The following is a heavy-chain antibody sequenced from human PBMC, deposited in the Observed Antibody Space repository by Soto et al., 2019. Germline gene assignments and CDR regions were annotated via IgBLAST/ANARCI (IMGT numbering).Heavy chain of an antibody. CDR2: IHPSGGGA. CDR1: ENTFSSYY. CDR3: SRGGHITVVTASFDF. J-gene: IGHJ4*02. D-gene: IGHD2-21*02. V-gene: IGHV1-46*03. Sequence: QAQLVQSGAEVKKPGASVKVSCKASENTFSSYYLHCVRQAPGQGLEWMGMIHPSGGGATYAQKFLGRVTMTRDTSTSTVFMELSSLRSEDTAIYYCSRGGHITVVTASFDFWGQGTLVTVSS.